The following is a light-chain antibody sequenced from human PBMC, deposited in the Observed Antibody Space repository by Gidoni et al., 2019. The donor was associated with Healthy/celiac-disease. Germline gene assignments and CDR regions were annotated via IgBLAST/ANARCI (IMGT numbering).Light chain of an antibody. CDR2: GAS. CDR3: QQYGSSRFT. CDR1: QSVSSSY. J-gene: IGKJ3*01. V-gene: IGKV3-20*01. Sequence: DIVLTQSPGTLSLSPGERATLSSRASQSVSSSYLAWYQQKPGQAPRLLIYGASSRATGIPDRFSGSGSGTDFTLTISRLEPEYFAAYYCQQYGSSRFTFGPGTKVDIK.